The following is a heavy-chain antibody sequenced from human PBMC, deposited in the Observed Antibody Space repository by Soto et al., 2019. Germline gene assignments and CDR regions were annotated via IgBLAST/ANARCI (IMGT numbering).Heavy chain of an antibody. V-gene: IGHV3-7*01. J-gene: IGHJ4*02. Sequence: EVQLVESGGGLVQPGGSLRLSCAASGFTFSSYWMSWVRQAPGKGLEWVANIKQDGSEKYYMDSVKGRFTISRDNAKNSLYLQMNSLRAEDTAMYYCATYYDFWSGYYSFWGQGTLVTVSS. CDR2: IKQDGSEK. CDR3: ATYYDFWSGYYSF. CDR1: GFTFSSYW. D-gene: IGHD3-3*01.